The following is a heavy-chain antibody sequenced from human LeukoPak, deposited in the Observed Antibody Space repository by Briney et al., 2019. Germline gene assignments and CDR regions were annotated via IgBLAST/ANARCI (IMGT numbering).Heavy chain of an antibody. J-gene: IGHJ6*04. D-gene: IGHD3-10*01. CDR3: ARHLVREYYYYGMDV. CDR2: IDPRDSYT. V-gene: IGHV5-10-1*01. CDR1: GSTFTSYW. Sequence: GESLQISCKASGSTFTSYWISWVRQMPGKGLEWMGRIDPRDSYTNYSPSFQGHVTISADKSISTAYLQWSSLKASDTAMYYSARHLVREYYYYGMDVWGKGTTVTVSS.